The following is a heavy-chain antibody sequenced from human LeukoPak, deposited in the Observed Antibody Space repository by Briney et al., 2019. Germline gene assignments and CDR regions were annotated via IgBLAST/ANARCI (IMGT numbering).Heavy chain of an antibody. Sequence: PGGSLRLSCAASGFSFSTYAMSWVRQIPGKGLEWVSAISGSDPGTYYADSVKGRFTISRVNSRNTLYLQMNSLRVEDTAVYYCARIAVTYSFDYWDQGTLVTVSS. CDR1: GFSFSTYA. CDR2: ISGSDPGT. J-gene: IGHJ4*02. D-gene: IGHD4-17*01. CDR3: ARIAVTYSFDY. V-gene: IGHV3-23*01.